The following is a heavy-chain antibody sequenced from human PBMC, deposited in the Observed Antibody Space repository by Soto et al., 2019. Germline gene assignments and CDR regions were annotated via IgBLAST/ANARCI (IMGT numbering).Heavy chain of an antibody. CDR2: ISGSGGST. CDR3: AKVTPLYYDFWSGYRDY. D-gene: IGHD3-3*01. CDR1: GFTFSSYA. Sequence: GGSLRLSCAASGFTFSSYAMSWVRQAPGKGLEWVSAISGSGGSTYYADSVKGRFTISRDNSKNTLYLQMNSLRAEGTAVYYCAKVTPLYYDFWSGYRDYWGQGTLVTVSS. J-gene: IGHJ4*02. V-gene: IGHV3-23*01.